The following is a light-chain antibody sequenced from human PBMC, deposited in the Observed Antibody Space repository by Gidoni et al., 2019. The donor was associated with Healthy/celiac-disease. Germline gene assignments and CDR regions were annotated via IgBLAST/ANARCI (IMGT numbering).Light chain of an antibody. CDR3: SSYTSSSTRV. CDR2: DVS. CDR1: TSDVGGYNY. V-gene: IGLV2-14*01. Sequence: QSALTQLAPVSGSPGQPITISCTGTTSDVGGYNYVSWYQQHPGKAPKLMIYDVSNRPSGVSNRFSGSKSGNTASLTISGLQAEDEADYYCSSYTSSSTRVFGTGTKVTVL. J-gene: IGLJ1*01.